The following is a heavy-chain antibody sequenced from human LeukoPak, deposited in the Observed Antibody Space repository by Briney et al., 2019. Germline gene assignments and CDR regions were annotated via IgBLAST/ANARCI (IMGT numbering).Heavy chain of an antibody. Sequence: ASVKVSCKASGYTFTGYYMHWVRQAPGQGLEWMGIINPSGGNTKYAQKFQGRVTMTRDMSTSTVYMELSSLRSEDTAVYYCARGVHRRYYDISAYFSDWGQGALVTVSS. CDR3: ARGVHRRYYDISAYFSD. CDR2: INPSGGNT. V-gene: IGHV1-46*01. J-gene: IGHJ4*02. D-gene: IGHD3-22*01. CDR1: GYTFTGYY.